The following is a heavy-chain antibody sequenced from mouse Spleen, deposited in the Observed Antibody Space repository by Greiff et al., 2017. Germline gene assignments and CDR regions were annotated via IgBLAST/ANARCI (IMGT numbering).Heavy chain of an antibody. Sequence: ESGPGLVKPSQSLSLTCSVTGYSITSGYYWNWIRQFPGNKLEWMGYISYDGSNNYNPSLKNRISITRDTSKNQFFLKLNSVTTEDTATYYCARDPTMIRGGYAMDYWGQGTSVTVSS. CDR2: ISYDGSN. CDR3: ARDPTMIRGGYAMDY. J-gene: IGHJ4*01. V-gene: IGHV3-6*01. D-gene: IGHD2-4*01. CDR1: GYSITSGYY.